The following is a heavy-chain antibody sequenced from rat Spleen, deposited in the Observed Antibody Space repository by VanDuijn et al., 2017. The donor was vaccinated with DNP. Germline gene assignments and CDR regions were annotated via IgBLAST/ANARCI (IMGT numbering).Heavy chain of an antibody. Sequence: EVQLQESGPGLVKPSQSLSLTCSVTGYSITNNYWGWIRKFPGNRMEWVGHISYSGSTSYNPSLKSRISITRDTSKNQFFLHLNSVTTEDTATYYCASHDYGFAYWGQGTLVTVSS. V-gene: IGHV3-1*01. CDR2: ISYSGST. D-gene: IGHD1-7*01. CDR1: GYSITNNY. J-gene: IGHJ3*01. CDR3: ASHDYGFAY.